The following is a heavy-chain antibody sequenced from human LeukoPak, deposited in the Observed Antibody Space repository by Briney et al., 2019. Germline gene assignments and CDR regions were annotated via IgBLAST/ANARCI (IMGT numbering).Heavy chain of an antibody. V-gene: IGHV3-11*03. CDR2: ISSSSSYT. Sequence: GGSLRLSCVVSGIPFSDYYMNWSRHGPEKGLEWMSHISSSSSYTDYAHSVKGRFTISRDNAQNGLFLQMNSLRVEDTAVYYCAAGTAADYWGQGSLVTVSS. D-gene: IGHD6-13*01. CDR1: GIPFSDYY. CDR3: AAGTAADY. J-gene: IGHJ4*02.